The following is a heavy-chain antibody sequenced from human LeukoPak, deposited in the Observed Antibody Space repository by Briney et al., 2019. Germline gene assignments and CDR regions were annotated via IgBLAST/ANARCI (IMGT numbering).Heavy chain of an antibody. D-gene: IGHD3-10*01. V-gene: IGHV4-4*07. CDR3: ARDKGRYYGSGSYYNEFDY. CDR2: IYTSGST. Sequence: SETLSLTCTVSGGSISSYYWSWIRQPAGKGLEWTGRIYTSGSTNYNPSLKSRVTMSVDTSKNQFSLKLSSVTAADTAVYYCARDKGRYYGSGSYYNEFDYWGQGTLVTVSS. J-gene: IGHJ4*02. CDR1: GGSISSYY.